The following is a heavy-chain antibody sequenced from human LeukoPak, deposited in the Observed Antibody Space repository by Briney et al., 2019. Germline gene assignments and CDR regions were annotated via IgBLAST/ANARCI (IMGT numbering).Heavy chain of an antibody. V-gene: IGHV3-48*01. Sequence: GGSLRLSCAASGFTFSSYSMNWVRQAPGKGLEWVSYISSSSSTIYYADSGKGRFTISRDNAKNSLYLQMNSLRAEDTAVYYCARDPNYGDSSGYCWGQGTLVTVSS. CDR2: ISSSSSTI. CDR1: GFTFSSYS. D-gene: IGHD4-17*01. J-gene: IGHJ4*02. CDR3: ARDPNYGDSSGYC.